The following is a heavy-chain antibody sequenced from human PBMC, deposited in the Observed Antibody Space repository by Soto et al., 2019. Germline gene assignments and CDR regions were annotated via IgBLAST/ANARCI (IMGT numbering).Heavy chain of an antibody. Sequence: QVQLQQWGAGLLKPSETLSLTCAVYGGSFSGYDWSWIRQPPGKGLEWIGEINHSGSTNYNPSLKSRVTISVDTSKNQFSLKLSSVTAADTAVYYCARGESNRYYYGMDVWGQGTTVTVSS. J-gene: IGHJ6*02. CDR3: ARGESNRYYYGMDV. CDR2: INHSGST. D-gene: IGHD7-27*01. CDR1: GGSFSGYD. V-gene: IGHV4-34*01.